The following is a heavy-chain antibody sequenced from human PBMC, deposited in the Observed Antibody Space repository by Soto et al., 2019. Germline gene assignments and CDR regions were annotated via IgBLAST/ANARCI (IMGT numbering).Heavy chain of an antibody. V-gene: IGHV4-31*03. CDR3: AREFVDTAMLEHCDY. CDR2: IYYIGST. CDR1: GGSISSGGYY. D-gene: IGHD5-18*01. J-gene: IGHJ4*02. Sequence: PSETLSLTCTVSGGSISSGGYYWSWIRQHPGKGLEWIGYIYYIGSTYYNPSLKSRVTISVYTSKNQFSLKLSSVTAADTAVYYCAREFVDTAMLEHCDYWGKRTLV.